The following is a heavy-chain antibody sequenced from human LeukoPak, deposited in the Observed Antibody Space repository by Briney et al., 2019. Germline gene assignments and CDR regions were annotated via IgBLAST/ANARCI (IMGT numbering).Heavy chain of an antibody. CDR1: GGTFSSYA. CDR2: IIPILGIA. Sequence: SVKVSCKASGGTFSSYAISWVRQAPGQGLEWMGRIIPILGIANYAQKFQGRVTITADKSTSTAYMELSSLRSEGTAVYYCHDYYGSGSWGQGTLVPVSS. CDR3: HDYYGSGS. V-gene: IGHV1-69*04. D-gene: IGHD3-10*01. J-gene: IGHJ4*02.